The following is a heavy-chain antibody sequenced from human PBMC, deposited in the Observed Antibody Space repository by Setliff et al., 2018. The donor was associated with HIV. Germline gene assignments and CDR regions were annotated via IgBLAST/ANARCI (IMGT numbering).Heavy chain of an antibody. D-gene: IGHD3-9*01. Sequence: SETLSLTCSVSGGSLSSGSHYCTWLRQAAGKGLEWIGHFYTSGTTNYNPSLESRVTISVDTSKNQFSLKLSSVTAADAAVYYCASTRIPIWFFHYWAQGTLVTVSS. CDR2: FYTSGTT. CDR1: GGSLSSGSHY. CDR3: ASTRIPIWFFHY. J-gene: IGHJ4*02. V-gene: IGHV4-61*09.